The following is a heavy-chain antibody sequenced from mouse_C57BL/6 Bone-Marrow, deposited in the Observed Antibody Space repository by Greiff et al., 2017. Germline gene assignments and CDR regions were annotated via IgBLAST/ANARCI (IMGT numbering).Heavy chain of an antibody. J-gene: IGHJ2*01. V-gene: IGHV1-61*01. CDR1: GYTFTSYW. D-gene: IGHD4-1*01. Sequence: QVQLQQSGAELVRPGSSVKLSCKASGYTFTSYWMDWVKQRPGQGLEWIGNIYPSDSETHYNQKFKDKATLTVDKSSSTAYMQLSSLTSEDSAVYYCARRTGTLYYFDYWGQGTTLTVSS. CDR3: ARRTGTLYYFDY. CDR2: IYPSDSET.